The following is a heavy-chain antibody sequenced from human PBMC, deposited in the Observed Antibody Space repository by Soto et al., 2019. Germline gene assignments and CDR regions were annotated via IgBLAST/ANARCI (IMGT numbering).Heavy chain of an antibody. D-gene: IGHD6-13*01. V-gene: IGHV1-69*02. Sequence: GASVKVSCKASGGTFSSYTISWVRQAPGQGLGWMGRIIPILGIANYAQKFQGRVTITADKSTSTAYMELSSLRSEDTAVYYCARGYDGYSGYDRIAAAGTMEHWGQGTLVTVSS. CDR2: IIPILGIA. CDR1: GGTFSSYT. J-gene: IGHJ4*02. CDR3: ARGYDGYSGYDRIAAAGTMEH.